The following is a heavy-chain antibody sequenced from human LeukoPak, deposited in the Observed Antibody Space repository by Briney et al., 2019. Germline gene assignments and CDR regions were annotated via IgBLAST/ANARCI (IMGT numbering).Heavy chain of an antibody. Sequence: ASVKVSCKASGYTFTSYGISWVRQAPGQGLGWMGWISAYNGNTNYAQKLQGRVTMTTDTSTSTAYMELRSLRSDDTAVYYCARVITRVDYGDYYFDYWGQGTLVTVSS. J-gene: IGHJ4*02. V-gene: IGHV1-18*01. CDR2: ISAYNGNT. D-gene: IGHD4-17*01. CDR1: GYTFTSYG. CDR3: ARVITRVDYGDYYFDY.